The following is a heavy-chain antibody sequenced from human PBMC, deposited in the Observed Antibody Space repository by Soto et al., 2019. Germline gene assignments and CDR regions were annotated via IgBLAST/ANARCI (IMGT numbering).Heavy chain of an antibody. J-gene: IGHJ3*02. CDR3: AREKWLVRRNDPFDI. D-gene: IGHD5-12*01. V-gene: IGHV1-46*01. CDR1: GYTFINYY. CDR2: INPNGGST. Sequence: ASVKVSCKASGYTFINYYMHWVRQAPGQGLEWMGIINPNGGSTTYAQKFQGRVTLTRDTSTNTVNMELSSLRSEDTAVYYCAREKWLVRRNDPFDIWGQGTMVTVAS.